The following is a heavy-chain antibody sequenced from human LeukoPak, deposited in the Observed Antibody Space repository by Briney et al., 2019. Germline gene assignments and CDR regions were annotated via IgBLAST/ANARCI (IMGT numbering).Heavy chain of an antibody. CDR1: GYTFTGYY. D-gene: IGHD1-26*01. V-gene: IGHV1-2*02. Sequence: ASVKVSCKASGYTFTGYYMHWVRQAPGQGLEWMGWINPNSGGTNYAQKFQGRVTMTRDTSISTAYMELSRLRSDDTAVYYCARDFLVGPIQRAWFDPWGQGTLVTVSS. CDR2: INPNSGGT. CDR3: ARDFLVGPIQRAWFDP. J-gene: IGHJ5*02.